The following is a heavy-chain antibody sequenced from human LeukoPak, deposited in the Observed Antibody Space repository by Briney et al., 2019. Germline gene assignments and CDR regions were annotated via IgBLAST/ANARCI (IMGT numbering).Heavy chain of an antibody. CDR2: ISSSGSTI. CDR1: GFTFSDYY. CDR3: AREVAEWELPDY. Sequence: SGGSLRLSCAASGFTFSDYYMSWIRQAPGKGLEWVSYISSSGSTIYYADSVKGRFTISRDNAKNSLYLQMNSLRAEDTAVYYCAREVAEWELPDYWGQGTLVTVSS. J-gene: IGHJ4*02. V-gene: IGHV3-11*01. D-gene: IGHD1-26*01.